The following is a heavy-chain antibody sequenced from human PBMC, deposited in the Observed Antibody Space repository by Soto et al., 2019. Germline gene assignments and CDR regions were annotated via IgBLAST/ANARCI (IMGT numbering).Heavy chain of an antibody. Sequence: SETLSLTCIVSGGSISSGGYYWSWIRQHPGKGLEWIGYIYYSGSTYYNPSLKSRVTISVDTSKNQFSLKLSSVTAADTAVYYCASLSPRFAYYYYGMDVWGQGTTVTVSS. CDR1: GGSISSGGYY. V-gene: IGHV4-31*03. CDR3: ASLSPRFAYYYYGMDV. J-gene: IGHJ6*02. D-gene: IGHD3-16*01. CDR2: IYYSGST.